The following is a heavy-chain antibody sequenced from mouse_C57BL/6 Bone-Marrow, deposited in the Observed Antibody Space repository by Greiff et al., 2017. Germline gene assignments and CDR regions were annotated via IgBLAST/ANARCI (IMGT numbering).Heavy chain of an antibody. Sequence: QVQLQQPGAELVKPGASVKLSCKASGYTFTSSWMQWVKQRPGQGLEWIGEIDPSDSYTNYNQKFKGKATLTVDTSSSTAYMQLSSLTSEDSAVYYCASLYYGSSHWYFDVWGTGTTVTVSS. D-gene: IGHD1-1*01. J-gene: IGHJ1*03. CDR1: GYTFTSSW. CDR3: ASLYYGSSHWYFDV. V-gene: IGHV1-50*01. CDR2: IDPSDSYT.